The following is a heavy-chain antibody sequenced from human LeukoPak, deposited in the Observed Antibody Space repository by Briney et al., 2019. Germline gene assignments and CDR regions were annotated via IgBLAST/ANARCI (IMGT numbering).Heavy chain of an antibody. J-gene: IGHJ4*02. CDR1: GFTFSSYE. Sequence: GGSLRLSCAASGFTFSSYEMNWVRQAPGKGLEWVSYISSSGSTIYYADSVKGRFTISRDNAKNSLYLQMNSLRAEDTALYYCARDCSSTSCYTFDYWGQGTLVTVSS. CDR2: ISSSGSTI. D-gene: IGHD2-2*02. CDR3: ARDCSSTSCYTFDY. V-gene: IGHV3-48*03.